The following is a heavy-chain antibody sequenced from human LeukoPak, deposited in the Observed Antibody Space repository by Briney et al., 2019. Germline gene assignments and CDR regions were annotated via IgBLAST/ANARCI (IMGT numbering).Heavy chain of an antibody. CDR3: ARDQAYSFDY. V-gene: IGHV3-21*01. Sequence: GGSLRLSCAASGFTFSTYTMNWVRQAPGKGLEWVSSISSTSSYIYYADSVKGRFTISRDNAKNSLYLQMDSLRAKDTAVYYCARDQAYSFDYWGQGTLVTASS. D-gene: IGHD4-11*01. J-gene: IGHJ4*02. CDR2: ISSTSSYI. CDR1: GFTFSTYT.